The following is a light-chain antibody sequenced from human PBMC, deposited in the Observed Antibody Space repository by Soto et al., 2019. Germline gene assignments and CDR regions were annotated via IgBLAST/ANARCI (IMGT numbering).Light chain of an antibody. J-gene: IGKJ1*01. V-gene: IGKV3-20*01. CDR1: QSVSSSY. Sequence: EIVLTQSPGPLSLSPGERATLSCRARQSVSSSYLAWYQQKPGRAPRLLIYGASSRATGITDRFSGSGSGTDFTITISRLEHEDFAVYYCQQYGSSPTFGQGTKVEIK. CDR3: QQYGSSPT. CDR2: GAS.